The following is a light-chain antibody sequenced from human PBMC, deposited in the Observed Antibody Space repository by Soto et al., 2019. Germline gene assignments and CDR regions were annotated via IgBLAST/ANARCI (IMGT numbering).Light chain of an antibody. V-gene: IGLV2-14*01. CDR2: EVI. CDR1: SSDIGTYNF. J-gene: IGLJ3*02. Sequence: QSALTQPASVSGSPGQSITMSCTGSSSDIGTYNFVSWYQQHAGKAPRLILYEVINRPSGVSSRFSGSKSGNSASLTISGLQPEDEAHYFCSSYAATSTLVFGGGTKLTVL. CDR3: SSYAATSTLV.